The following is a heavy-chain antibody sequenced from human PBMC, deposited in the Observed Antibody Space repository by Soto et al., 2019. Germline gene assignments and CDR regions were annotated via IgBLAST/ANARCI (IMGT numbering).Heavy chain of an antibody. D-gene: IGHD3-3*01. CDR1: GFTFSSFW. CDR2: IKQDGSEK. Sequence: QLVESGGDLVQSGGSLRLSCSASGFTFSSFWMSWVRQAPGKGLEWVANIKQDGSEKYYMDSVKGRFTISRDNAKNSLYLQMNSLTVEDTAVYYSARDGARVTIFGVVYPVWGQGTLVAVPS. V-gene: IGHV3-7*01. CDR3: ARDGARVTIFGVVYPV. J-gene: IGHJ4*02.